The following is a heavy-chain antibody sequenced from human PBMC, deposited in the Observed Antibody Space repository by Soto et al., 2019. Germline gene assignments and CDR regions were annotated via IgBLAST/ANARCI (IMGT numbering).Heavy chain of an antibody. D-gene: IGHD1-26*01. CDR3: AKEPRWIVGPPRRYYYYGMDV. Sequence: GGSLRLSCAASGFTFSSYGMHWVRQAPGKGLEWVAVISYDGSNKYYADSVKGRFTISRDNSKNTLYLQMNSLRAEDTAVYYCAKEPRWIVGPPRRYYYYGMDVWGQGTTVTAP. CDR1: GFTFSSYG. CDR2: ISYDGSNK. J-gene: IGHJ6*02. V-gene: IGHV3-30*18.